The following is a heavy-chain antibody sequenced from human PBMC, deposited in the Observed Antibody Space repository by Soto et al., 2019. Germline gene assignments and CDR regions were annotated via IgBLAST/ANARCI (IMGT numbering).Heavy chain of an antibody. J-gene: IGHJ4*02. D-gene: IGHD2-8*02. V-gene: IGHV2-5*02. CDR1: GFSLNGNGVG. CDR3: AYCYVQLLSTFHSFDS. Sequence: SGPTLVNHTQTLTLTCNFSGFSLNGNGVGVGWIRQPPGKALEWLALIYWAGDLRYSPALKSRLTITQDPSKDQVVLTMTNMATTDSGTYYCAYCYVQLLSTFHSFDSWGQGILVTVSS. CDR2: IYWAGDL.